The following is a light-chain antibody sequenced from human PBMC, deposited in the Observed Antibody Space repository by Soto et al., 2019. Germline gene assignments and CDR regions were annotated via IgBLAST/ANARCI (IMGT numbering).Light chain of an antibody. CDR3: QQYYSTPPIT. CDR2: WAS. CDR1: QSVLYSSNNKNY. Sequence: DIVMTQSPDSLAVPLGERATINCKSSQSVLYSSNNKNYLAWYQQKPGQSPKLLIYWASTRDSGVPDRFSGSGSGTDFTLTISSLQAEDVAVYYCQQYYSTPPITFGQGTRLEIK. J-gene: IGKJ5*01. V-gene: IGKV4-1*01.